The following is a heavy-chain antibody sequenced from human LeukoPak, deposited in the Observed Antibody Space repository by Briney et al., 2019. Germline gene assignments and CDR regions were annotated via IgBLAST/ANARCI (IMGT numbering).Heavy chain of an antibody. D-gene: IGHD6-13*01. CDR3: ARGLVSSSWYGNGAYYYGMDV. V-gene: IGHV1-8*01. Sequence: WASVKVSCKASGYTFTSYDINWVRQATGQGLEWMGWMNPTSGNTGYAQKFQGRVTMTRNTSISTAYMELGSLRSEDTAVYYCARGLVSSSWYGNGAYYYGMDVWGQGTTVTVSS. CDR2: MNPTSGNT. J-gene: IGHJ6*02. CDR1: GYTFTSYD.